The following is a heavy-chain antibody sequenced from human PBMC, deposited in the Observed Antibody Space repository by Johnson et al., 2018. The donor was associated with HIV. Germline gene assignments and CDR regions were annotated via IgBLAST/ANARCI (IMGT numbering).Heavy chain of an antibody. Sequence: QVQLVESGGGLVQPGGSLRLSCAASGFTFSSYAMHWVRQAPGKGLEWVAVISYDVSNKYYADSVKGRFTISRDNSKNTRYLQMNSVRAEDTAVYYCARNRGMTARPFRDECDFWGQGTMGTVSS. V-gene: IGHV3-30-3*01. J-gene: IGHJ3*01. D-gene: IGHD3-16*01. CDR3: ARNRGMTARPFRDECDF. CDR1: GFTFSSYA. CDR2: ISYDVSNK.